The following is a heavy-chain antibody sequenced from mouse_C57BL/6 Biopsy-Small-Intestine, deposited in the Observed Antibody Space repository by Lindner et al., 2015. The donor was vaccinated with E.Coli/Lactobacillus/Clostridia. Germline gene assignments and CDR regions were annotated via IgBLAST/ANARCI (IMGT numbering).Heavy chain of an antibody. J-gene: IGHJ2*01. V-gene: IGHV5-17*01. CDR1: GFTFSDYG. D-gene: IGHD1-1*01. CDR3: ARSSSYDYFDY. Sequence: VQLQESGGGLVKPGGSLKLSCAASGFTFSDYGMHWVRQAPEKGLKWVAYISSGSSTIYYADTVKGRFTISRDNAKNTLFLQMTSLRSEDTAMYYCARSSSYDYFDYWGQGTTLTVSS. CDR2: ISSGSSTI.